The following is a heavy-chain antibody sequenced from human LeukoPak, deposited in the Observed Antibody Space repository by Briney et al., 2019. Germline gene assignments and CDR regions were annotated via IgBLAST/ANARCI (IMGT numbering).Heavy chain of an antibody. V-gene: IGHV3-49*03. CDR2: IRSKAYGGTT. CDR1: GFTFGDYA. CDR3: TRDSSYYYDSSGSDYFDY. J-gene: IGHJ4*02. D-gene: IGHD3-22*01. Sequence: PGGSLRLSCTASGFTFGDYAMSWFRQAPGKGLEWVGFIRSKAYGGTTEYAASVKGRFTRSRDEYKSIAYLQMNSLKTEDTAVYYCTRDSSYYYDSSGSDYFDYWGQGTLVTVSS.